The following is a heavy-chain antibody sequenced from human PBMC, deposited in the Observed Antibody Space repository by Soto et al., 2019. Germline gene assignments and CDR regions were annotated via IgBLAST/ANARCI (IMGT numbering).Heavy chain of an antibody. J-gene: IGHJ4*02. CDR2: IIPIPGIA. Sequence: ASVKVSCKASGGTFSSYTISWVRQAPGQGLEWMGRIIPIPGIANYAQKFQGRVTITADKSTSTAYMELSSLRSEDTAVYYCARSAAGQYFDYWGQGTLVTVSS. V-gene: IGHV1-69*02. D-gene: IGHD6-13*01. CDR3: ARSAAGQYFDY. CDR1: GGTFSSYT.